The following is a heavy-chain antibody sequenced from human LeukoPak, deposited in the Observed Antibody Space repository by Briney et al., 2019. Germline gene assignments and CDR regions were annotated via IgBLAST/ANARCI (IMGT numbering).Heavy chain of an antibody. J-gene: IGHJ3*02. Sequence: GGSLRVSCAASGFSFSTYSMNWVRQAPGKGLEWVSSISSSGSYKYYADSVKGRFTISRDNVKNSLYLQMNSLGDEDTAVYYCAREIEEAFDIWGQGTMVTVSS. CDR3: AREIEEAFDI. V-gene: IGHV3-21*01. CDR1: GFSFSTYS. CDR2: ISSSGSYK.